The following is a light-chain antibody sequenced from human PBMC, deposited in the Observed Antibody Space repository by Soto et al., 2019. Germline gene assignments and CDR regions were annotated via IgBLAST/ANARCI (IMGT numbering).Light chain of an antibody. CDR3: EQYTGSPLT. Sequence: EIVLTQSPGTLSLSPGERATLSCRASQSVRSNSLAWYQQKPGQAPTLLIYGASRRATGIPDRFSGGGSGTDFTLTISRLEPEDFAVYYCEQYTGSPLTFGRGTKVEIK. CDR1: QSVRSNS. CDR2: GAS. V-gene: IGKV3-20*01. J-gene: IGKJ4*01.